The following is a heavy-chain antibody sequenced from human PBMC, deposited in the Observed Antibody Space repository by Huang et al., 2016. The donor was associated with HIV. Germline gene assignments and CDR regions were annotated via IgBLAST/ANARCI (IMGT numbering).Heavy chain of an antibody. CDR2: ISGYNGKT. CDR3: ARERYYYDRSGYYTHVEY. V-gene: IGHV1-18*01. J-gene: IGHJ1*01. CDR1: GYTFTNYA. Sequence: QVQLVQSGAEVKKPGASVKVSCKASGYTFTNYAINWVQQAPGQSLEWMGWISGYNGKTNYAQKVQGRVTMTKDTSTSTAYMELRSLISDDTAVYYCARERYYYDRSGYYTHVEY. D-gene: IGHD3-22*01.